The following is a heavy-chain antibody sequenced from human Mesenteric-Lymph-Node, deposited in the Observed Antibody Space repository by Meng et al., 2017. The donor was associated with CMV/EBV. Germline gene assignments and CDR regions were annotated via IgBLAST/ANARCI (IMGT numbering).Heavy chain of an antibody. CDR1: GGTFSSYT. J-gene: IGHJ6*02. V-gene: IGHV1-69*02. CDR3: ARETLTLGYCSSTSCPKGGGYYGMDV. CDR2: IIPILGIA. D-gene: IGHD2-2*01. Sequence: SVKVSCKASGGTFSSYTISWVRQAPGQGLEWMGRIIPILGIANYAQKFQGRVTITADKSTSTAYMELSSLRSEDTAVYYCARETLTLGYCSSTSCPKGGGYYGMDVWGQGTTVTVSS.